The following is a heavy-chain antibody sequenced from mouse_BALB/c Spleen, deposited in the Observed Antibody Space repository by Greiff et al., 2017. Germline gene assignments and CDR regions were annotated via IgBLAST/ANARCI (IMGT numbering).Heavy chain of an antibody. Sequence: QVQLKQSGAELMKPGASVKMSCKASGYTFTSYTMHWVKQRPGQGLEWIGYINPSSGYTEYNQKFKDKTTLTADKSSSTAYMQLSSLTSEDSAVYYCARVGFDYWGQGTTLTVSS. CDR1: GYTFTSYT. V-gene: IGHV1-4*02. J-gene: IGHJ2*01. CDR2: INPSSGYT. CDR3: ARVGFDY.